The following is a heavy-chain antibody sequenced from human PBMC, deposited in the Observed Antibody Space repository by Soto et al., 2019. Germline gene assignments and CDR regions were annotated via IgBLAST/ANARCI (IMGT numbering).Heavy chain of an antibody. J-gene: IGHJ6*03. CDR1: GFSLSTSGVG. CDR3: AHELLAAAVGVEYYYYYMDV. V-gene: IGHV2-5*02. D-gene: IGHD6-13*01. CDR2: IYWDDDK. Sequence: SGPTLVKPTQTLTLTCTFSGFSLSTSGVGVGWIRQPPGKALEWLALIYWDDDKRYSPSLKSRLTITKDTSKNQVVLTMTNMDPVDTATYYCAHELLAAAVGVEYYYYYMDVWGKGTTVTVSS.